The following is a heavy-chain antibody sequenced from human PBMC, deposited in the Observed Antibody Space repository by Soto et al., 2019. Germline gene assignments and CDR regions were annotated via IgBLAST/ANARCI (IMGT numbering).Heavy chain of an antibody. CDR1: GGSISSYY. J-gene: IGHJ6*03. V-gene: IGHV4-34*01. D-gene: IGHD1-20*01. CDR3: ARELTGRDYYYYYMDV. CDR2: INHSGST. Sequence: PSETLSLTCTVSGGSISSYYWSWIRQPPGKGLEWIGEINHSGSTNYNPSLKSRVTISVDTSKNQFSLKLSSVTAADTAVYYCARELTGRDYYYYYMDVWGKGTTVTVSS.